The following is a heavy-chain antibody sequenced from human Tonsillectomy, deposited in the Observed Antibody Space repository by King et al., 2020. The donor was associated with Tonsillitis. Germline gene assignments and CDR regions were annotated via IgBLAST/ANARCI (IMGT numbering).Heavy chain of an antibody. V-gene: IGHV5-51*01. CDR1: GYSFTSYW. D-gene: IGHD5-24*01. Sequence: VQLVESGAEVKKPGESLKISCKGSGYSFTSYWIGWVRQMPGKGLEWMGIIYPGNSDTRYSPSFQGQVTISADKSISTAYLQWSSLKASDTAMYYCARHSSDGYNFDRFFAFYIWGQGTMFTVSS. CDR3: ARHSSDGYNFDRFFAFYI. J-gene: IGHJ3*02. CDR2: IYPGNSDT.